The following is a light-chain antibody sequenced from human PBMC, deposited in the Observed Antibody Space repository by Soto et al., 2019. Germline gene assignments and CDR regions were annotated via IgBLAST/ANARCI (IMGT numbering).Light chain of an antibody. J-gene: IGKJ2*01. CDR1: QDISNY. CDR3: QKYDNLPSYT. V-gene: IGKV1-33*01. Sequence: DIQMTQSPSSLSASVGDRVTITCQASQDISNYLNWDQQKPGKAPKLLIYRAPNWETGVPSRFSGSGCGTHFTFTISSLQPEDIATYYCQKYDNLPSYTFGQGTKLEIK. CDR2: RAP.